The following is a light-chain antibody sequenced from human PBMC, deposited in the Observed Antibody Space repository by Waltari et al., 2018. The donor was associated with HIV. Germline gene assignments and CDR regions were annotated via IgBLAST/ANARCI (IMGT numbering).Light chain of an antibody. CDR2: VGTGGIVG. Sequence: QPVLTQPPSASASLGASVTLTCTLSSGYSTYKVDWSQQRPGKGPRFVMRVGTGGIVGSKGDGSPDRFSVLGSGLNRYLTIKNIQEEDESDYHCGADHGSGSNRGVFGGGTKLTVL. CDR1: SGYSTYK. CDR3: GADHGSGSNRGV. V-gene: IGLV9-49*01. J-gene: IGLJ3*02.